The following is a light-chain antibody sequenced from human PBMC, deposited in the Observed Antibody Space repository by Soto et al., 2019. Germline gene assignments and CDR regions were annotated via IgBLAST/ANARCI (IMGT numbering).Light chain of an antibody. J-gene: IGLJ2*01. V-gene: IGLV1-40*01. CDR3: QSYDNSLCGYVL. Sequence: QSVLTQPPSVSGAPGQRVTISCTGGSSNIGAGYDVHWYQQLPGTAPKLLIYGNSNRPSGVPDRFSGSKSGTSASLAITGLQAEDEAGYYCQSYDNSLCGYVLFGGGTKLTVL. CDR2: GNS. CDR1: SSNIGAGYD.